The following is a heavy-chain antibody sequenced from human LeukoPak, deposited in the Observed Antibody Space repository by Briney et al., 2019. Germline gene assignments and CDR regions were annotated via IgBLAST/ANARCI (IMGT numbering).Heavy chain of an antibody. CDR1: GYTFTGYY. D-gene: IGHD3-10*01. V-gene: IGHV1-2*02. Sequence: ASVKVSCKASGYTFTGYYMHWVRQAPGQGLEWMGWINPKNGGTNYAQKFQGRVTVTRDTSISTAYMELSILRSDDTAMYYCARSYSGSGSEGYWGQGSLVTVSS. CDR2: INPKNGGT. CDR3: ARSYSGSGSEGY. J-gene: IGHJ4*02.